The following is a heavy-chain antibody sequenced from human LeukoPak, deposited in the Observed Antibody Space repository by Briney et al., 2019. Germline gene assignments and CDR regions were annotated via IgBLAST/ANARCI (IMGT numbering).Heavy chain of an antibody. CDR1: GFTFSSYG. J-gene: IGHJ3*02. V-gene: IGHV3-33*01. CDR2: IWYDGSDK. D-gene: IGHD3-10*01. Sequence: GRSLRLSCAASGFTFSSYGMHWVRQAPGKGLEWVAVIWYDGSDKYYADSVKGRFTISRDNSKNTLYLQMNSLRAEDTAVHYCARDKGRGAFDIWGQGTMVTVSS. CDR3: ARDKGRGAFDI.